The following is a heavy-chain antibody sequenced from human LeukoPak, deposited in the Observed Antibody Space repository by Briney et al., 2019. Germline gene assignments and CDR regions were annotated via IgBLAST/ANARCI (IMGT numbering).Heavy chain of an antibody. CDR2: IYTSGST. V-gene: IGHV4-4*07. Sequence: SETLSLTCTVSGGSISSYYWSWIRQPAGKGLEWIGRIYTSGSTNYNPSLKSRVTMSVDTSKNQFSLKLSSVTAADTAVYYCARDINTKIYDSSGYYYGPAGGFDYWGQGTLVTVSS. J-gene: IGHJ4*02. D-gene: IGHD3-22*01. CDR1: GGSISSYY. CDR3: ARDINTKIYDSSGYYYGPAGGFDY.